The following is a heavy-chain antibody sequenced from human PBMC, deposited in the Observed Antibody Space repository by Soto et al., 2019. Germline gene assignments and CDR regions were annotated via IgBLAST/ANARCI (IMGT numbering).Heavy chain of an antibody. CDR1: GAIVTSCENY. V-gene: IGHV4-30-4*08. D-gene: IGHD2-8*01. CDR3: VRHLSHADPFNL. Sequence: PSEPLSLTCSVSGAIVTSCENYWSWVRQPPGKGLERLGYIYDSGVTSYTPALKSRVTLSLDRPNNQVSLKLRSVTAADTAVYFCVRHLSHADPFNLCG. CDR2: IYDSGVT. J-gene: IGHJ2*01.